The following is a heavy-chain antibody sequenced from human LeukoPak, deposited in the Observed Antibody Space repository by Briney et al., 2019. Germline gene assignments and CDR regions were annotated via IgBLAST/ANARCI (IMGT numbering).Heavy chain of an antibody. V-gene: IGHV3-23*01. D-gene: IGHD3-22*01. J-gene: IGHJ3*02. CDR3: AKGRYYYDSSDAFDI. CDR2: ISGSGGST. Sequence: PGGSQRLSCAASGFTFTSYAMSWVRQTPGEGLEWVSAISGSGGSTYYADSVKGRFTISRDNSKNTLYLQMNSLRAEDTAVYYCAKGRYYYDSSDAFDIWGQGTMVTVSS. CDR1: GFTFTSYA.